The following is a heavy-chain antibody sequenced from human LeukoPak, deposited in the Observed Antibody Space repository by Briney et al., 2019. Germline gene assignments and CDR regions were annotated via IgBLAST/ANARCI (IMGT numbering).Heavy chain of an antibody. CDR3: ARDYGRDTAVVYYFDY. V-gene: IGHV3-30-3*01. J-gene: IGHJ4*02. Sequence: PGRSLRLSCAASGFTFSSYAVHWVRQAPGKGLEWEAVISYDGSNKFFADSVKGRFTISRDNSKNTLYLQMNNLRAEDTAVYYCARDYGRDTAVVYYFDYWGQGTLVTVSS. CDR2: ISYDGSNK. CDR1: GFTFSSYA. D-gene: IGHD5-18*01.